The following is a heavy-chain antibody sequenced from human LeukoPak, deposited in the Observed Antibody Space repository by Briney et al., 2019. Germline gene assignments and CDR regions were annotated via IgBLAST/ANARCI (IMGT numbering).Heavy chain of an antibody. CDR1: GYTFTRYY. V-gene: IGHV1-46*01. D-gene: IGHD3-22*01. CDR3: ARDCVPTQNYCDSSGYHYGY. Sequence: ASVKVSCKASGYTFTRYYMHWVRQAPGQGLEWMGIINPSGGSTSYAQKFQGRVTMTRDTSTSTVYMELSSLRSEDTAVYYCARDCVPTQNYCDSSGYHYGYWGQGTLVTVSS. J-gene: IGHJ4*02. CDR2: INPSGGST.